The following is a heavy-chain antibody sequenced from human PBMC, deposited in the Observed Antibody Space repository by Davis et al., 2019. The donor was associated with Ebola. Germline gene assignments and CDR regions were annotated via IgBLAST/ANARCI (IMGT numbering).Heavy chain of an antibody. D-gene: IGHD1-1*01. CDR3: ARAQFPTTSDH. Sequence: ASVKVSCKASDYTFTNYGVSWVRQAPGQGLEWMGWISGYTGDTKYTQEFQGRVTMTTDTSTTTAYMEVGSLRSDDAAVYYCARAQFPTTSDHWGQGTLVTVSS. CDR2: ISGYTGDT. V-gene: IGHV1-18*04. CDR1: DYTFTNYG. J-gene: IGHJ4*02.